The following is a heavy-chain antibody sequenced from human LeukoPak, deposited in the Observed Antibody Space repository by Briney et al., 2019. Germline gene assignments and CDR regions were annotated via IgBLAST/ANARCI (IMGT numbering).Heavy chain of an antibody. V-gene: IGHV3-43*02. D-gene: IGHD1-1*01. Sequence: GGSLRLSCAASGFNIGPYAMYWVRQGPGRGLEWDSVIKADGSGTFYSDSVRGRFTTSRDNSKNSLYLQMSSLTSVDTALYYCATWAFYHNLDVWGQGTTVAVSS. J-gene: IGHJ6*02. CDR1: GFNIGPYA. CDR3: ATWAFYHNLDV. CDR2: IKADGSGT.